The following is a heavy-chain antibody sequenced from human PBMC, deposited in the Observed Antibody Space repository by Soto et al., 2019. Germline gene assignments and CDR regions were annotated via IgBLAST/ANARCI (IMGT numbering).Heavy chain of an antibody. CDR3: AREYTETVDGPTPFYFDY. J-gene: IGHJ4*02. CDR2: TYVTGDT. Sequence: PSETLSLTCSVSGDSISIYYWSWIRQSAGKGLGWIGRTYVTGDTNYNPSLKSRVTMSLDTSKNQLSLKLISVTAADTAVYYCAREYTETVDGPTPFYFDYWGQGTPVTVSS. V-gene: IGHV4-4*07. CDR1: GDSISIYY. D-gene: IGHD6-19*01.